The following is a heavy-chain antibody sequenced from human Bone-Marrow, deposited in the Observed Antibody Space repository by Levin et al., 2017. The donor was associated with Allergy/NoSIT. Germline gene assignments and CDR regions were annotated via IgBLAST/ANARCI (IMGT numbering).Heavy chain of an antibody. CDR3: ARDDAYGDNSLDS. D-gene: IGHD4-23*01. CDR1: GFTFSDYY. Sequence: SCAASGFTFSDYYMNWIRQAPGKGLEWISYISNSGSTRYYADSVKGRFTISRDNAKDSLYLEMNSLRADDTAFYYCARDDAYGDNSLDSWGQGTLVTVSS. J-gene: IGHJ4*02. V-gene: IGHV3-11*01. CDR2: ISNSGSTR.